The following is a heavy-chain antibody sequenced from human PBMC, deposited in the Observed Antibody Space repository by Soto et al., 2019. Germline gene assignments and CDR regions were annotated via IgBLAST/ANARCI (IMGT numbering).Heavy chain of an antibody. Sequence: ASVKVSCKASGYPFSNYGIHWVRQAPGQRLEWMGWINPGNGNTRYSRKFQGRVTITGDHSANTAYMEVSSLRAEDTAVYYCAKDMSPWLVPASDWGQGTLVTVSS. J-gene: IGHJ4*02. CDR3: AKDMSPWLVPASD. D-gene: IGHD6-19*01. CDR2: INPGNGNT. CDR1: GYPFSNYG. V-gene: IGHV1-3*01.